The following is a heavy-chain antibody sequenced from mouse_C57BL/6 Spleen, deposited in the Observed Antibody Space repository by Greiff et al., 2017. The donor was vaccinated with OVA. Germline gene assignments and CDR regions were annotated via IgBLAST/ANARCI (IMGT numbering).Heavy chain of an antibody. Sequence: VKLVESGPELVKPGASVKISCKASGYAFSSSWMNWVKQRPGKGLEWIGRIYPGDGDTNYNGKFKGKATLTADKSSSTAYMQLSSLTSEDSAVYFCARRSNYRYFDVWGTGTTVTVSS. CDR3: ARRSNYRYFDV. D-gene: IGHD2-5*01. J-gene: IGHJ1*03. CDR2: IYPGDGDT. V-gene: IGHV1-82*01. CDR1: GYAFSSSW.